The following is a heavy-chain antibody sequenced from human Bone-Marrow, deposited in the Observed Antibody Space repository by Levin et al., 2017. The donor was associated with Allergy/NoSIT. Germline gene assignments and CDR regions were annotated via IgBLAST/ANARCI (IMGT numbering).Heavy chain of an antibody. Sequence: PGGSLRLSCAASGFTFSSHWMHWVRQAPGKGLEWVSRINTDGRRTDYADSVKGRFIISRDNAKNTLYLEMNSLRAEDTAVYYCGRRLIATSALDYWGQGTLLTVSS. V-gene: IGHV3-74*01. CDR3: GRRLIATSALDY. D-gene: IGHD5-12*01. CDR2: INTDGRRT. CDR1: GFTFSSHW. J-gene: IGHJ4*02.